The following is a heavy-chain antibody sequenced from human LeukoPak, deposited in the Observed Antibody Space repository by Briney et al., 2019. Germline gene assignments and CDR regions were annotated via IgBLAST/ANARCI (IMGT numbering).Heavy chain of an antibody. CDR3: AREGYCSSTSCYGFADY. CDR2: INPNSGGT. J-gene: IGHJ4*02. CDR1: GYTFTGYY. V-gene: IGHV1-2*02. Sequence: ASVKVSCKASGYTFTGYYMHWVRQAPGQGLEWMGWINPNSGGTNYAQKFQGRVTMTRDTSISTAYMELSRLRFDDTAVYYCAREGYCSSTSCYGFADYWGQGTLVTVSS. D-gene: IGHD2-2*01.